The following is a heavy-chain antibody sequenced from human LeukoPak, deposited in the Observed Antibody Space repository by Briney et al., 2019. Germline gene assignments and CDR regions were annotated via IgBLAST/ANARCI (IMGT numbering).Heavy chain of an antibody. J-gene: IGHJ4*02. CDR3: ATGRYGDYVSFY. CDR2: ISSSSSYI. D-gene: IGHD4-17*01. V-gene: IGHV3-21*01. CDR1: GFTFSSYA. Sequence: GGSLRLSCAASGFTFSSYAMSWVRQAPGKGLEWVSSISSSSSYIYYADSVKGRFTISRDNAKNSLYLQMNSLRAEDTAVYYCATGRYGDYVSFYWGQGTLVTVSS.